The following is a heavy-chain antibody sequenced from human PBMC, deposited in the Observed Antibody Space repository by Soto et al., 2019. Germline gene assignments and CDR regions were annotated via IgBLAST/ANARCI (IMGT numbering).Heavy chain of an antibody. CDR1: GGSISSYY. V-gene: IGHV4-4*07. Sequence: SETLSLTCTVSGGSISSYYWSWIRQPAGKGLECIGRIYTSGSTNYNPSLKSRVTMSVDTSKNQFSLKLSSVTAADTAVYYCARERVAYYYGSGSYYKPYYYGMDVWGQGTTVTVSS. CDR2: IYTSGST. D-gene: IGHD3-10*01. CDR3: ARERVAYYYGSGSYYKPYYYGMDV. J-gene: IGHJ6*02.